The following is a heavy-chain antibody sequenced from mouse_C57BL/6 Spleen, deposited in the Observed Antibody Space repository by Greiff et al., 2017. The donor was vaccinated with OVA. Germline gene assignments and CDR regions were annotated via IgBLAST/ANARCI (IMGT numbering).Heavy chain of an antibody. CDR2: IDPSDSYT. CDR1: GYTFTSYW. J-gene: IGHJ4*01. Sequence: QVQLQQPGAELVMPGASVKLSCKASGYTFTSYWMHWVKQRPGQGLEWIGEIDPSDSYTNYNQKFKGESTLTVDKSSSTAYMQLSSLTSEDSAVYYCARHYYYGSSYAMDYWGQGTSVTVSS. CDR3: ARHYYYGSSYAMDY. V-gene: IGHV1-69*01. D-gene: IGHD1-1*01.